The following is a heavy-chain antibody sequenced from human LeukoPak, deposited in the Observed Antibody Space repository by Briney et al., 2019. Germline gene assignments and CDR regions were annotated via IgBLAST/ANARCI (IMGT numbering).Heavy chain of an antibody. Sequence: GGSLRLSCAASGFTFSNSWMHWVRQAPGKGLVWVSRINSDGKTTTYADSVKGRFTISRDNAQSTLYLQMNSLSAEDTAVYYCARDYPPDWGQGTLVTVSA. V-gene: IGHV3-74*01. CDR2: INSDGKTT. CDR3: ARDYPPD. J-gene: IGHJ4*02. CDR1: GFTFSNSW.